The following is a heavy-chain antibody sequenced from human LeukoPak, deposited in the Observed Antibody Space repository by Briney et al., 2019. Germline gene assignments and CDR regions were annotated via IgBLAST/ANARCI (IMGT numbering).Heavy chain of an antibody. CDR1: GGSISSYY. V-gene: IGHV4-4*07. CDR3: ARDWVLWFGELCGMDV. D-gene: IGHD3-10*01. Sequence: PSETLSLTCTVSGGSISSYYWSWIRQPAGKGLEWIGRIYTSGSTNYNPSLKSRVTMSVDTSKNQFSLKLSSVTAADTAVYYCARDWVLWFGELCGMDVWGQGTTVTVSS. CDR2: IYTSGST. J-gene: IGHJ6*02.